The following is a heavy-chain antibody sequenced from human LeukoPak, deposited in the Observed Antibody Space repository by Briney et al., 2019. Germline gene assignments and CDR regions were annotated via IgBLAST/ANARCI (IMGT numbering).Heavy chain of an antibody. CDR3: TRGLMGYTGYDDY. CDR2: IRSKTYGGTI. V-gene: IGHV3-49*04. Sequence: GGSLRLSCVASGFSFSYYEMNWVRQTPGKGLEWVGFIRSKTYGGTIEYAASVKGRFIISRDDSKNIAYLQMNSLKTEDTAVYYCTRGLMGYTGYDDYWGQGTLVTVSS. J-gene: IGHJ4*02. D-gene: IGHD5-12*01. CDR1: GFSFSYYE.